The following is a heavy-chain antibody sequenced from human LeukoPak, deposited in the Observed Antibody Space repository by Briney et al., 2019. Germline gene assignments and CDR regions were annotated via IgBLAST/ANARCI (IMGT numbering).Heavy chain of an antibody. J-gene: IGHJ6*04. V-gene: IGHV4-4*02. CDR1: GGSISSSNW. D-gene: IGHD2-15*01. Sequence: SRTLSLTCAVSGGSISSSNWWSWVRQPPGKVLEWIVEIYHGGSTNYNPSLKSRVTISVDNSKNQLYLKLSSVTAADTAVYYCARGVVVAATQRTSSYYYYGMDVSGKGTTVTVSS. CDR3: ARGVVVAATQRTSSYYYYGMDV. CDR2: IYHGGST.